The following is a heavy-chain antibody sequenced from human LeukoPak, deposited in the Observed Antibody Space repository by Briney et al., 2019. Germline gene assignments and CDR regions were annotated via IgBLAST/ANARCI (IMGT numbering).Heavy chain of an antibody. J-gene: IGHJ4*02. CDR2: ISGSGDTT. Sequence: GGSLRLSCAASGFTFSSYAMSWVRQAPGKGLEWVSVISGSGDTTYYADSVKGRFTISRDNSKNTLYLQMNSLRAEDTAVYYCAKGIRSSSWYCFDYWGQGTLVSVSS. V-gene: IGHV3-23*01. D-gene: IGHD6-13*01. CDR3: AKGIRSSSWYCFDY. CDR1: GFTFSSYA.